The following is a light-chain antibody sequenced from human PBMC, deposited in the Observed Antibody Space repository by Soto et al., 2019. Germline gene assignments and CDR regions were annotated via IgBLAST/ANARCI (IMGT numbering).Light chain of an antibody. Sequence: QSVLTQPPSASGSPGQSVTISCTGTSSDVGGYNYVSWYQQHPGKAPKLMIYEVSKRPSGVPDRFSGSKSGNTASLTVSGLQAEEEADYYCSSDAGSNNHVVFGGGTKLTV. CDR3: SSDAGSNNHVV. J-gene: IGLJ2*01. V-gene: IGLV2-8*01. CDR2: EVS. CDR1: SSDVGGYNY.